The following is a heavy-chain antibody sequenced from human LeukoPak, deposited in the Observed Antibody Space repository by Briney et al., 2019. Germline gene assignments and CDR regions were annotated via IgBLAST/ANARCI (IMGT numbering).Heavy chain of an antibody. CDR2: IYWDDDK. J-gene: IGHJ4*02. V-gene: IGHV2-5*02. CDR3: AHRRSEYHWHHGDFDY. Sequence: SGPTLVQPTQTLTLTCTFSGFSLTTSGVGVGWIRQPPERAPEWLALIYWDDDKRYSPSLKSRLTITKVTYNNQVVLIMTNMAPVNPATYYSAHRRSEYHWHHGDFDYWGQGTLVTVSS. D-gene: IGHD1-14*01. CDR1: GFSLTTSGVG.